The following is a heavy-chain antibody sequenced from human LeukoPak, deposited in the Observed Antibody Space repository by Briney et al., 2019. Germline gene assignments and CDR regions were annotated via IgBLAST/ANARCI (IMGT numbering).Heavy chain of an antibody. CDR3: ARGYYDSSGYYQYIFDY. D-gene: IGHD3-22*01. CDR1: GYSISSGYY. Sequence: PSETLSLTCAVSGYSISSGYYWGWIRQPPGKGLEWIGSIYHSGSTYYNPSLKSRVTISVDTSKNQFSLKLSSVTAADTAVYYCARGYYDSSGYYQYIFDYWGQGTLVTVSS. CDR2: IYHSGST. J-gene: IGHJ4*02. V-gene: IGHV4-38-2*01.